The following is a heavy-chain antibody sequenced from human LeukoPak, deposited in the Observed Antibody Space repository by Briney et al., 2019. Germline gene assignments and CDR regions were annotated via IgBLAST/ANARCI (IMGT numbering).Heavy chain of an antibody. V-gene: IGHV4-39*01. CDR2: FYSSGST. CDR3: ARGRYYYGSGSYPRGGYYFDY. CDR1: GGSISSDSDY. Sequence: SETLSLTCTVAGGSISSDSDYWGWVRQPPGKGLEWIGSFYSSGSTYSNPSLKSRVTISVDTSKNQFYLKLSSVIAADTAVYYCARGRYYYGSGSYPRGGYYFDYWGQGTLVTVSS. J-gene: IGHJ4*02. D-gene: IGHD3-10*01.